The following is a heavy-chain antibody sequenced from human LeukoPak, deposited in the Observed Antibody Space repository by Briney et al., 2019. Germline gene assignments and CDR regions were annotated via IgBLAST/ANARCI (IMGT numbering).Heavy chain of an antibody. D-gene: IGHD2-2*01. Sequence: PSETLSLTCTVSGGSISSYYWSWIRQPPGKGLEWIGYIYYSGSTNYNPSLKSRVTISVDTSKNQFSLKLSSVTAADTAVYYCARVVVPAAPVFDYWGQGTLVTVS. CDR2: IYYSGST. J-gene: IGHJ4*02. V-gene: IGHV4-59*01. CDR3: ARVVVPAAPVFDY. CDR1: GGSISSYY.